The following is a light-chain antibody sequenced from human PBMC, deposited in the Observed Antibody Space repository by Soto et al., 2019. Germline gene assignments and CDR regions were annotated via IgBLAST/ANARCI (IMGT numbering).Light chain of an antibody. CDR1: QSVSSRY. J-gene: IGKJ5*01. CDR3: QQYGRSPT. CDR2: DVS. V-gene: IGKV3-20*01. Sequence: EIVLTQSPGTLSLSPGERATLSCRASQSVSSRYLAWYQQKPGQAPRLLMYDVSSRATGIPDRFSGSGSARDFTLTISRLEPEDFAVYYCQQYGRSPTFGQGTRLEIK.